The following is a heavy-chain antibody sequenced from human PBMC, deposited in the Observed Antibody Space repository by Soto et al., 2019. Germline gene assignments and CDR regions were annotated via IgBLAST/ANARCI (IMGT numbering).Heavy chain of an antibody. CDR2: IYYSGST. D-gene: IGHD2-2*01. CDR1: GGSISSGGYY. J-gene: IGHJ6*02. V-gene: IGHV4-31*03. Sequence: SETLSLTCTVSGGSISSGGYYWSWIPQHPGKGLEWIGYIYYSGSTNYNPSLKSRVTISVDTSKNQFSLKLSSVTAADTAVYYCARGPRIVPAAMSYYYGMDVWGQGTTVTVSS. CDR3: ARGPRIVPAAMSYYYGMDV.